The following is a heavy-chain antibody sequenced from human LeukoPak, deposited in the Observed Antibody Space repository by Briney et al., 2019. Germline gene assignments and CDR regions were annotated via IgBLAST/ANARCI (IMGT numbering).Heavy chain of an antibody. CDR3: AKLVAVAGTDDY. CDR2: ISGSGSRT. D-gene: IGHD6-19*01. Sequence: PGGSLRLSCAASRFTFSSYAMTWVRQAPGKGLEWVSVISGSGSRTYYADSMKGRFTISRDNSKNTLYLQMNSLRAEDAALYSCAKLVAVAGTDDYWGQGTLVTVSS. J-gene: IGHJ4*02. CDR1: RFTFSSYA. V-gene: IGHV3-23*01.